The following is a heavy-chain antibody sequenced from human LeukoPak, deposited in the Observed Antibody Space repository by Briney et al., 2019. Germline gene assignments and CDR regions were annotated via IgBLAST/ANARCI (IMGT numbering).Heavy chain of an antibody. CDR1: GGSFSDNS. Sequence: SETLSLTCAVYGGSFSDNSWNWIRQSPGKGLEWLGKIDHRGSTNYNPSLKSRVTMSVDTSKNQFSLKLSSVTAADTAVYYCARGPWFDPWGQGTLVTVSS. CDR3: ARGPWFDP. V-gene: IGHV4-34*01. CDR2: IDHRGST. J-gene: IGHJ5*02.